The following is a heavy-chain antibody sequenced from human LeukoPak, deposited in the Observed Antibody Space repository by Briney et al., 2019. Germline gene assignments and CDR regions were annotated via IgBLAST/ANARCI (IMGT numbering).Heavy chain of an antibody. CDR1: GFSFSTYS. J-gene: IGHJ2*01. CDR3: ARSPVRPDGPKTDWYFDL. D-gene: IGHD5-24*01. CDR2: ISRSSTYI. V-gene: IGHV3-21*01. Sequence: GGSLRLSCSGSGFSFSTYSMSWVRQAPGKGLEWVSSISRSSTYIYYADSVRGRFTVSRDNAQNSLFLQVDSLRAEDTAVFYCARSPVRPDGPKTDWYFDLWGRGTLVTVSS.